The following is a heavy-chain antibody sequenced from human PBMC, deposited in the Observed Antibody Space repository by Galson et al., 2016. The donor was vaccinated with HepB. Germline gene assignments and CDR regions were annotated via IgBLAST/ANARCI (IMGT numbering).Heavy chain of an antibody. CDR2: INHGGSQT. CDR3: ARDLSPSYADNWYDALDL. D-gene: IGHD2-2*01. J-gene: IGHJ3*01. CDR1: RHTFSSYW. V-gene: IGHV3-7*04. Sequence: SLKLSCEASRHTFSSYWMTWVRQAPGNGLEWVANINHGGSQTFYADSVKGRFTISRDNAKTSLYLQMHSLRPEDTALYYCARDLSPSYADNWYDALDLWGQGTLVTVSS.